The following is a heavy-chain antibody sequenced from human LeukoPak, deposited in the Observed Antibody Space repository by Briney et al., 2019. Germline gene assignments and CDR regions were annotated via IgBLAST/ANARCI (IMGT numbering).Heavy chain of an antibody. J-gene: IGHJ3*02. CDR1: GGSISISDYY. V-gene: IGHV4-31*03. D-gene: IGHD7-27*01. Sequence: SETLSLTCSVSGGSISISDYYWSWIRQHPGKGLEWIGYIHYSGSTDYNPSLRSRVSMSVDTSKKQFFLRLSSVTAADAAVYYCAGPWGGSFDMWGQGTTVTVSS. CDR2: IHYSGST. CDR3: AGPWGGSFDM.